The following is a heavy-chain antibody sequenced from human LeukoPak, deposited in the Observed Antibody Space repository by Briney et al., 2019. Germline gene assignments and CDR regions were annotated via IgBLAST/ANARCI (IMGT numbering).Heavy chain of an antibody. J-gene: IGHJ4*02. CDR1: GYTFTSYG. CDR3: ARGATAGYFDY. V-gene: IGHV1-18*01. D-gene: IGHD6-13*01. CDR2: ISAYNGNT. Sequence: AASVKVSCKASGYTFTSYGISWVRQAPGQGLEWMGWISAYNGNTNYAQKFQGRVTITADKSTSTAYMELSSLRSEDTAVYYCARGATAGYFDYWGQGTLVTVSS.